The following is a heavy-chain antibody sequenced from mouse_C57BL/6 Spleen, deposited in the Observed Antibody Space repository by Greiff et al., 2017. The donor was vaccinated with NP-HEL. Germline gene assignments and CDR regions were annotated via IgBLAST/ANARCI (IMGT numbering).Heavy chain of an antibody. D-gene: IGHD4-1*01. CDR2: IDPSDSYT. J-gene: IGHJ2*01. CDR1: GYTFTSYW. Sequence: VQLQQPGAELVMPGASVKLSCKASGYTFTSYWMHWVKQRPGQGLEWIGEIDPSDSYTNYNQKFKDRSTLTVDKPSSTAYMQLSSLTSEDSAVYYCARGKTGTENYWGQGTTLTVSS. CDR3: ARGKTGTENY. V-gene: IGHV1-69*01.